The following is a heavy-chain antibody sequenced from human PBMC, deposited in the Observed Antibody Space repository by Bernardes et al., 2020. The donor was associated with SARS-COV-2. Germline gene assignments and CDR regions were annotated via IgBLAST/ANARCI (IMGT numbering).Heavy chain of an antibody. CDR3: ARAPVVIQWPLYYYYGMDV. J-gene: IGHJ6*02. Sequence: SETLTLTCTVSGGSISSYYWSWIRQPPGKGLEWIWYIYYSGSTNYNPSLKSRVTISVDTSKNQFSLKLSSVTAADTAVYYCARAPVVIQWPLYYYYGMDVWGQGTTVTVSS. V-gene: IGHV4-59*01. CDR1: GGSISSYY. D-gene: IGHD2-15*01. CDR2: IYYSGST.